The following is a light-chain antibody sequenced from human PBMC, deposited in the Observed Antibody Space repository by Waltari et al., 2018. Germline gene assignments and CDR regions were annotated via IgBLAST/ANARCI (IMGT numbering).Light chain of an antibody. CDR1: QDISNY. J-gene: IGKJ4*01. V-gene: IGKV1-33*01. CDR3: QPYDNLPRT. Sequence: DIQMTQSPSSLSASVGERVTITCQASQDISNYLNWYQQKPGKAPKLLIYDASNLETGVPSRFSGSGSGTDFTFTISSLQPEDIATYYCQPYDNLPRTFGGGTKVEIK. CDR2: DAS.